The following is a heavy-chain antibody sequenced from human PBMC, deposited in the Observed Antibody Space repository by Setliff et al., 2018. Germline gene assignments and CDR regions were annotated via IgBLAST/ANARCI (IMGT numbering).Heavy chain of an antibody. CDR2: INPNAGNI. CDR3: ARLALTGYDTSGYYYALDYYYYMDV. Sequence: ASVKVSCKSSGNSFTVFYLHWVRQAPGQGLEWMGWINPNAGNINYIQKFQGRVTMTRDTSISTAYMELRRLKSDDTAVYYCARLALTGYDTSGYYYALDYYYYMDVWGKGTTVTVSS. J-gene: IGHJ6*03. CDR1: GNSFTVFY. V-gene: IGHV1-2*02. D-gene: IGHD3-22*01.